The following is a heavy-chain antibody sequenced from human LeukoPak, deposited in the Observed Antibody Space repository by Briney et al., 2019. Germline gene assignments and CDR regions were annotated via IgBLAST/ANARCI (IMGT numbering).Heavy chain of an antibody. D-gene: IGHD4-23*01. V-gene: IGHV3-30*02. CDR3: ARDKLRWYIQYYFDY. Sequence: GGSLRLSCATSGFTFSSYGMHWVRQAPGKGLEWVAFIRYDGSNKYYADSVKGRFTISRDSSKNTLYLQMNSLRAEDTAVYYCARDKLRWYIQYYFDYWGQGTLVTVSS. CDR2: IRYDGSNK. CDR1: GFTFSSYG. J-gene: IGHJ4*02.